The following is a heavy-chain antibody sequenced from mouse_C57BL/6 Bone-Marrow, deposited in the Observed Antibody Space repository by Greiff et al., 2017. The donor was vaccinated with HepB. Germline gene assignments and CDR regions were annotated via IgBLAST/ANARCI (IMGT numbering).Heavy chain of an antibody. CDR3: ARERWVLDFDY. CDR2: ISYDGSN. V-gene: IGHV3-6*01. J-gene: IGHJ2*01. D-gene: IGHD2-3*01. CDR1: GYSITSGYY. Sequence: EVKLMESGPGLVKPSQSLSLTCPVTGYSITSGYYWNWIRQFPGNKLEWMGYISYDGSNNYNPSLKNRISITRDTSKNQFFLKLNSVTTEDTATYDCARERWVLDFDYWGQGTTLTVSS.